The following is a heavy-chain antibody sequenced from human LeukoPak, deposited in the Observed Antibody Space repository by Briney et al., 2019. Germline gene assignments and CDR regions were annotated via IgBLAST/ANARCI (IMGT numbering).Heavy chain of an antibody. CDR1: GGSISSHY. Sequence: SETLSLTCTVSGGSISSHYWSWIRQPPGKGLEWIGYIYYSGSTNYNPSLKSRVTISVDTSKNQFSLKLSSVTAADTAVYYCARDQTYRGTQYYFDYWGQGTLVTVSS. CDR3: ARDQTYRGTQYYFDY. CDR2: IYYSGST. V-gene: IGHV4-59*11. D-gene: IGHD3/OR15-3a*01. J-gene: IGHJ4*02.